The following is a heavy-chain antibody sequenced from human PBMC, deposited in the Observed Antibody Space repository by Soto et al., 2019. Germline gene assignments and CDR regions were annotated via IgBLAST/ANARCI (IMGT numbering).Heavy chain of an antibody. J-gene: IGHJ4*02. V-gene: IGHV3-23*01. CDR3: AKATRGGAATLIRDY. CDR1: GFTFSIYA. D-gene: IGHD6-13*01. CDR2: ISGSGGST. Sequence: EVQLLESGGGLVQPGGSLRLSCAAAGFTFSIYAMSWVRQAPGKGLEWVSAISGSGGSTYYADSVKGPCTISRDNSKNPLYLKMNSLRADDTAVYYRAKATRGGAATLIRDYWGQGTLVTVSS.